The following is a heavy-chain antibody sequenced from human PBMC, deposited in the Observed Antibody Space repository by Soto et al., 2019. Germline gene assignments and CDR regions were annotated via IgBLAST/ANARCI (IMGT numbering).Heavy chain of an antibody. J-gene: IGHJ3*02. V-gene: IGHV4-34*01. Sequence: PSETLSLTCAVYGESFSGYYWSWIRQPPGKGLEWIGEINHSGSTNYNPSLKSRVTISVDTSKNQFSLKLSSVTAADTAVYYCARLVEVVADAIDIRGKGTMVRVSS. CDR2: INHSGST. CDR1: GESFSGYY. D-gene: IGHD2-15*01. CDR3: ARLVEVVADAIDI.